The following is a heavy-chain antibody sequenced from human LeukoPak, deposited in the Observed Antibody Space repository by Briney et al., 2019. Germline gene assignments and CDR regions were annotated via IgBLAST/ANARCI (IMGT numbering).Heavy chain of an antibody. J-gene: IGHJ4*02. CDR2: IIPIFGTA. Sequence: SVKVSCKASGGTFSSYAISWVRQAPGQGLEWMGRIIPIFGTANYAQKFQGRVTISTDESTSTAYMELSSLRSEDTAVYYCARANIAVAGTGFDYWGQGTLVTVSS. V-gene: IGHV1-69*05. CDR3: ARANIAVAGTGFDY. CDR1: GGTFSSYA. D-gene: IGHD6-19*01.